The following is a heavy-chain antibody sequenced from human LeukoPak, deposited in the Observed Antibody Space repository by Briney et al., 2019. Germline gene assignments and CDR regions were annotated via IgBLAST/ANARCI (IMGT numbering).Heavy chain of an antibody. Sequence: SVKVSCKASGGTFSSYAINWVRQAPGQGLEWMGGIIPIFGTANYAQKFQGRVTITTDESTSTAYMELSSLRSEDTAVYYCARGYYDILTGLGRLDYWGQGTLVTVSS. CDR3: ARGYYDILTGLGRLDY. CDR1: GGTFSSYA. CDR2: IIPIFGTA. D-gene: IGHD3-9*01. V-gene: IGHV1-69*05. J-gene: IGHJ4*02.